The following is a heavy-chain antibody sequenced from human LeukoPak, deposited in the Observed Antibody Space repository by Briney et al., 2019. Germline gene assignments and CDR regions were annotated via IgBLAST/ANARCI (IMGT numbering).Heavy chain of an antibody. J-gene: IGHJ4*02. CDR1: GYSISRGYY. Sequence: SETLSLTCAVSGYSISRGYYWALIRQPPGKGLEWIGTVYHTGSTYYNPSLDSRVTISVDTSKNEFSLNLKSVTAADAAVYYCARAGWIITSGIDYWGQGALVTVSS. CDR2: VYHTGST. V-gene: IGHV4-38-2*01. D-gene: IGHD3-10*01. CDR3: ARAGWIITSGIDY.